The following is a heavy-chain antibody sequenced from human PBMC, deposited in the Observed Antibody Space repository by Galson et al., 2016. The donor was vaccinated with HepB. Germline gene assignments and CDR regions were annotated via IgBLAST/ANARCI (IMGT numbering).Heavy chain of an antibody. CDR2: IKNRAEGGTT. CDR1: GFTFSHAW. J-gene: IGHJ4*02. D-gene: IGHD2/OR15-2a*01. CDR3: TTDLPAIGGQGFDF. V-gene: IGHV3-15*01. Sequence: SLRLSCAASGFTFSHAWMSWVRQAPGKGLERVGHIKNRAEGGTTDYAAPVKGRFYISRDDSEDTLYLQLNSLKTEDTAMYYCTTDLPAIGGQGFDFWGQGILVTVSS.